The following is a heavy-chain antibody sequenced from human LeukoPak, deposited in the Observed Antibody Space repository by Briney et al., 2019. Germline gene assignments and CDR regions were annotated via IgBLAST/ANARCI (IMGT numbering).Heavy chain of an antibody. Sequence: GGSLRLSCGASGFTFSTSAMSWVRQAPGRGLEWVSTISGSGGATYYADSVKGRFTISSDNSKNTLYLQMNSLRAEDTAVYYCAKDRPIFKDWGQGTQVTVSS. CDR3: AKDRPIFKD. J-gene: IGHJ4*02. V-gene: IGHV3-23*01. CDR1: GFTFSTSA. CDR2: ISGSGGAT.